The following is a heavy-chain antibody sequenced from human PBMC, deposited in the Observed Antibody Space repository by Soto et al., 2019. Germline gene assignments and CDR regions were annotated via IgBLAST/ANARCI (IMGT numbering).Heavy chain of an antibody. J-gene: IGHJ4*02. V-gene: IGHV1-3*01. CDR2: INAGNGNT. Sequence: ASVKVSCKASGYTFTSYYMHWVRQAPGQRLEWMGRINAGNGNTKYSQKFQGRVTMTRDTSASTAYMELSSLRSEDTAVYYCASGRLSDYIWGSYRSFDYWGQGTLVTVSS. CDR3: ASGRLSDYIWGSYRSFDY. D-gene: IGHD3-16*02. CDR1: GYTFTSYY.